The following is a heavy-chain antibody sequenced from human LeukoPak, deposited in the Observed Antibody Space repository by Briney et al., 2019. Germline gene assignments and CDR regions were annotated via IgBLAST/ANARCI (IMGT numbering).Heavy chain of an antibody. J-gene: IGHJ6*02. V-gene: IGHV4-59*08. CDR3: ARVQQLVRVPYGMDV. Sequence: SETLSLTCTVSGGSISSYYWSWIRQPPGKGLEWIVYIYYSGSTNYNPSLKSRVTISVDTSKNQFSLKLSSVTAADTAVYYCARVQQLVRVPYGMDVWGQGTTVTVSS. D-gene: IGHD6-6*01. CDR2: IYYSGST. CDR1: GGSISSYY.